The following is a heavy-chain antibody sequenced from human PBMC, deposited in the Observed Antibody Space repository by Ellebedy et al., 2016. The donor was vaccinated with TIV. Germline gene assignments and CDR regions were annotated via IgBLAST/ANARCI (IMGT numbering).Heavy chain of an antibody. CDR3: ARGPEYDILTGYEEYFQH. J-gene: IGHJ1*01. CDR2: LNHIGST. CDR1: GGSFSGYY. Sequence: GSLRLXCAVYGGSFSGYYWSWIRQPPGKGLEWIGELNHIGSTNYNPSLKSRVTISVDTSENQFSLRLSSLTAADTAVYYCARGPEYDILTGYEEYFQHWGQGTLVTVSS. D-gene: IGHD3-9*01. V-gene: IGHV4-34*01.